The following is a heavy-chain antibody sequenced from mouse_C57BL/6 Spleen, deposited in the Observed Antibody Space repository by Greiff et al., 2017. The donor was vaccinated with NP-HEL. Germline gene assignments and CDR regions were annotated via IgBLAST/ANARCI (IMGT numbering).Heavy chain of an antibody. CDR3: ARSGIYDDYYVRVYYFDY. J-gene: IGHJ2*01. Sequence: VQLQQSGPELVKPGASVKISCKASGYTFTDYYMNWVKQSHGKSLEWIGDINPNNGGTSYNQKFKGKATLTVDKSSSTAYMELRSLTSEDSAVYYCARSGIYDDYYVRVYYFDYWGQGTTLTVSS. D-gene: IGHD2-3*01. CDR2: INPNNGGT. CDR1: GYTFTDYY. V-gene: IGHV1-26*01.